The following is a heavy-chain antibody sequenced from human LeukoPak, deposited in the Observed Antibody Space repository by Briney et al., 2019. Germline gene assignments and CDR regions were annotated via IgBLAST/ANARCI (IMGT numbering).Heavy chain of an antibody. Sequence: GGSLRLSCAASGFTFSSYAMSWVRQAPGKGLGWVSAISGSGGSTYYADSVKGRFTISRDNSKNTLYLQMNSLRAEDTAVYYCAKGSAIVVVNDAFDIWGQGTMVTVSS. CDR1: GFTFSSYA. D-gene: IGHD3-22*01. CDR3: AKGSAIVVVNDAFDI. CDR2: ISGSGGST. V-gene: IGHV3-23*01. J-gene: IGHJ3*02.